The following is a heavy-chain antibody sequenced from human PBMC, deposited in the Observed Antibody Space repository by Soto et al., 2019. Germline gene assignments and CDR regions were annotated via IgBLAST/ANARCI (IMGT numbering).Heavy chain of an antibody. D-gene: IGHD5-12*01. CDR3: ARLAMATRRGYYGMDV. J-gene: IGHJ6*02. CDR2: IDPSDSYT. Sequence: PGESLKISCKGSGYSFTSYWISWVRRMPGKGLEWMGRIDPSDSYTNYSPSFQGHVTISADKSISTAYLQWSSLKASDTAMYYCARLAMATRRGYYGMDVWGQGTTVTVSS. CDR1: GYSFTSYW. V-gene: IGHV5-10-1*01.